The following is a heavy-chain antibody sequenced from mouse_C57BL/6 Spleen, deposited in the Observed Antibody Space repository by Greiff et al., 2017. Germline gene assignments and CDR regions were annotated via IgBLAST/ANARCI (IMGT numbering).Heavy chain of an antibody. Sequence: QVQLKESGAELVRPGASVTLSCKASGYTFTDYEMHWVKQTPVHGLEWIGAIDPETGGTAYNQKCKGKAILTADKSSSTAYMELRSLTSEDSAVYYCTSGNGYYPDDWGQGTTLTVSS. J-gene: IGHJ2*01. CDR3: TSGNGYYPDD. V-gene: IGHV1-15*01. CDR1: GYTFTDYE. CDR2: IDPETGGT. D-gene: IGHD2-3*01.